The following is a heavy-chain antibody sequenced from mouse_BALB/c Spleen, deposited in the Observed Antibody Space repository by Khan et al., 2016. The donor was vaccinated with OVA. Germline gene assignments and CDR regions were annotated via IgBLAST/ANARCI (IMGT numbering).Heavy chain of an antibody. CDR3: ARSNYFGYTFAY. CDR1: GYTFTDYY. D-gene: IGHD1-2*01. J-gene: IGHJ3*01. V-gene: IGHV1-77*01. CDR2: ISPGSGDT. Sequence: QVQLQQSGAELARPGASVKLSCKASGYTFTDYYINWVKQRTGQGLEWIGEISPGSGDTYYNERFKGKATLTADTSSSTAYMQLSSLTSEASAVYFCARSNYFGYTFAYWGQGTLVTVSA.